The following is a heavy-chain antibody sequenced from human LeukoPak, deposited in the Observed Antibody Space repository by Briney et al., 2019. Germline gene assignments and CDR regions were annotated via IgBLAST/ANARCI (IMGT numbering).Heavy chain of an antibody. V-gene: IGHV1-2*02. CDR1: GYTFTAYY. CDR2: INPNSGET. Sequence: ASVKVSCKTSGYTFTAYYIHWVRQAPGQGLEWMGWINPNSGETNSAQKFQGRVTMTGDTAIRTAYMALSRLTSDDTAVYYCATDRDYSNTERGFDYWGQGTLVTVSS. J-gene: IGHJ4*02. D-gene: IGHD4-11*01. CDR3: ATDRDYSNTERGFDY.